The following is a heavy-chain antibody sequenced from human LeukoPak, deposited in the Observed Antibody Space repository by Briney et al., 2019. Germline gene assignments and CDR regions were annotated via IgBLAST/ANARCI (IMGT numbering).Heavy chain of an antibody. CDR2: ISSIGSTI. D-gene: IGHD2-21*01. CDR3: ARDSPEQLFYQPRDAFDI. CDR1: GFTFSDYY. Sequence: PGGSLRLSCAASGFTFSDYYMSWIRQAPRKGLEWVSYISSIGSTIYYADSVKGRFTISRENAKNSLYLQMNSLRAEDTAVYYCARDSPEQLFYQPRDAFDIWGQGTMVTVSS. J-gene: IGHJ3*02. V-gene: IGHV3-11*01.